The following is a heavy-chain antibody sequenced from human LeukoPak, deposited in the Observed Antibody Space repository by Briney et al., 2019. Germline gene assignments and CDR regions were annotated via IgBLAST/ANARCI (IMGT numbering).Heavy chain of an antibody. CDR2: IYSGGST. CDR1: GFTVSSNY. V-gene: IGHV3-66*01. Sequence: GGSLRLSCAASGFTVSSNYMSWVRQAPGKGLEWVSVIYSGGSTYYADSVKGRFTISRDNSKNKLYLQMNSLRAEDTAVYYCARGRRYYTRSPLNPADAFDIWGQGTMVTVSS. D-gene: IGHD2/OR15-2a*01. J-gene: IGHJ3*02. CDR3: ARGRRYYTRSPLNPADAFDI.